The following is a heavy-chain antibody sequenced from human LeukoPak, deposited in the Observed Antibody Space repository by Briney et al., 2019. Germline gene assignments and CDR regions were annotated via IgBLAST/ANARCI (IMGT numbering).Heavy chain of an antibody. V-gene: IGHV3-23*01. Sequence: PGGSLRLSCAASGFTFSSYAMSWVRQAPGKGLEWVSGIRDSGGNTYYADSVKGRFTISRDSSKNTLYLQMNSLRAEDTAVYYCVGYDPFDYWGQGTLVTVSS. J-gene: IGHJ4*02. CDR2: IRDSGGNT. CDR1: GFTFSSYA. D-gene: IGHD2-15*01. CDR3: VGYDPFDY.